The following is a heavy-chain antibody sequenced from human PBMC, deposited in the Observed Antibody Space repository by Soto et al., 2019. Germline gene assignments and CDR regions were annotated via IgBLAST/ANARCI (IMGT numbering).Heavy chain of an antibody. CDR1: GFTVNRNY. D-gene: IGHD2-15*01. J-gene: IGHJ4*02. Sequence: GGSLRLSCAASGFTVNRNYMNWVRQAPGKGLEWVSLINSAGDTFYADSVRGRFTVSRDNSKNAVYPQMDSLRAEDTALYYCARGAGSTLAARNIDFWGQGTLVTVSS. CDR3: ARGAGSTLAARNIDF. CDR2: INSAGDT. V-gene: IGHV3-66*01.